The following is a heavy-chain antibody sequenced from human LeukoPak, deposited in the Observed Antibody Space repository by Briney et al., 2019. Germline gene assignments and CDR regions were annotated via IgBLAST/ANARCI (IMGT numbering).Heavy chain of an antibody. Sequence: SETLSLTCTVSGYSISSGHYWGWIRQPPGKGLEWIGTMYHRGSTYDNPSLKSRVTISVDTSKNHFSLKLSSVTAADTAVYYCARDWTTVVNRSNTYYYYYMDVWGKGTTVTVSS. CDR2: MYHRGST. CDR1: GYSISSGHY. CDR3: ARDWTTVVNRSNTYYYYYMDV. D-gene: IGHD4-23*01. J-gene: IGHJ6*03. V-gene: IGHV4-38-2*02.